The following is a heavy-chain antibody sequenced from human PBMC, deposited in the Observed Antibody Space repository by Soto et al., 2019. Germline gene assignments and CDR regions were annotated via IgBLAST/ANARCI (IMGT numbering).Heavy chain of an antibody. J-gene: IGHJ4*02. D-gene: IGHD2-15*01. V-gene: IGHV3-48*01. Sequence: EAQLVESGGGLIQPGGSLRLSCAASGFSFSSYSMNWVRQAPGKGLEWISYITRNSDIINYADSVKGRFTISRDNAKNSLHLQMHSLRADDTAVYYCARDREYCSGDKCSESGSAYWGQVTLLTVSS. CDR3: ARDREYCSGDKCSESGSAY. CDR2: ITRNSDII. CDR1: GFSFSSYS.